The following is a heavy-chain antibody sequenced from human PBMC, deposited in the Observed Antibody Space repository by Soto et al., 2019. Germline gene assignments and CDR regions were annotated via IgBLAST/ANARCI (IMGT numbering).Heavy chain of an antibody. Sequence: SVKVSCKASGGTFSSYAISWVRQAPGQGLEWMGGIIPIFGTANYAQKFQGRVTITADESTSTAYMELSSLRSEDTAVYYCARGGAHYYDSSGYYGWGQGTLVTVSS. CDR1: GGTFSSYA. J-gene: IGHJ4*02. V-gene: IGHV1-69*13. CDR2: IIPIFGTA. CDR3: ARGGAHYYDSSGYYG. D-gene: IGHD3-22*01.